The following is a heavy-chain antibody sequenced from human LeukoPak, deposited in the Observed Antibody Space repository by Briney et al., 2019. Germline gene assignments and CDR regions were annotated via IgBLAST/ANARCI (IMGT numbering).Heavy chain of an antibody. CDR3: ARNVVVVAATLSNYYYYGMDV. D-gene: IGHD2-15*01. J-gene: IGHJ6*02. CDR2: INHSGST. CDR1: GCSFSGYY. Sequence: NPSETLSLTCAVYGCSFSGYYLSWIRQPPGKGLEWIGEINHSGSTNYNPSLKSRVTISVDTSKNQFSLKQSPVTAADTAVYYCARNVVVVAATLSNYYYYGMDVWGQGTTVTVSS. V-gene: IGHV4-34*01.